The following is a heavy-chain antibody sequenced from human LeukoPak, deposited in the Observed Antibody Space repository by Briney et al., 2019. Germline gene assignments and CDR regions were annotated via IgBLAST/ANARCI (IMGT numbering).Heavy chain of an antibody. Sequence: PSETLSLTCTVSGGSISSGGYYWSWIRQHPGKGLEWIGYIYYSGSTFYNPSLKSRVTISVDTSKNQFSLKLSSVTAADTAVYYCAGVESSSLSSGFGYWGQGTLVTVSS. CDR2: IYYSGST. CDR3: AGVESSSLSSGFGY. J-gene: IGHJ4*02. V-gene: IGHV4-31*03. D-gene: IGHD6-6*01. CDR1: GGSISSGGYY.